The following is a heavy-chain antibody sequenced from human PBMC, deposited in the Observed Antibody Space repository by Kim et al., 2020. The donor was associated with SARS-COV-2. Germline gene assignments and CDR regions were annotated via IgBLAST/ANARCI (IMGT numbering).Heavy chain of an antibody. V-gene: IGHV3-33*01. J-gene: IGHJ4*02. CDR2: IWYDGSNK. Sequence: SLRLSCAASGFTFSSYGMHWVRQAPGKGLEWVAVIWYDGSNKYYADSVKGRFTISRDNSKNTLYLQMNSLRAEDTAVYYCARGRQLVTPSIDYWGQGTLVTVSS. CDR1: GFTFSSYG. D-gene: IGHD6-6*01. CDR3: ARGRQLVTPSIDY.